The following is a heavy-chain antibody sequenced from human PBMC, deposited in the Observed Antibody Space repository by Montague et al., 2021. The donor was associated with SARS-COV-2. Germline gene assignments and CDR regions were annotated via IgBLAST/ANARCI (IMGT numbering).Heavy chain of an antibody. J-gene: IGHJ4*02. D-gene: IGHD2-21*01. CDR2: INHSGCT. CDR3: SSAPGIGYGYWGY. Sequence: SETLSLTCAVSGDSFSNFYWSWIRQPPGKGLEWIGDINHSGCTDYIPSLESRVTISLDTSKTQFSLTLNSVTAADAAVYYCSSAPGIGYGYWGYWGQGTLVTVSS. V-gene: IGHV4-34*01. CDR1: GDSFSNFY.